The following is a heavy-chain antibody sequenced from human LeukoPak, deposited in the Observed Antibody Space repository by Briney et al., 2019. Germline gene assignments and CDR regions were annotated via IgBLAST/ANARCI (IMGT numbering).Heavy chain of an antibody. Sequence: SQTLSLTCAISGNSVSSNTAAWNWIRQSPSRGLEWLGRTHYRSKWYNDYAVSVKSRITINPDTSKNQFSLQLNSVTPEDTAVYYCARDWDNYDAFDIWGQGTMVTVSS. V-gene: IGHV6-1*01. D-gene: IGHD5-24*01. CDR1: GNSVSSNTAA. CDR3: ARDWDNYDAFDI. CDR2: THYRSKWYN. J-gene: IGHJ3*02.